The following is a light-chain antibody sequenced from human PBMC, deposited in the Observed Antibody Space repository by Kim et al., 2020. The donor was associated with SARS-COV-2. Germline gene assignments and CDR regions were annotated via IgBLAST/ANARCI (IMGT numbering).Light chain of an antibody. CDR1: SSDGGDYNF. CDR2: DVT. Sequence: SITIACTGSSSDGGDYNFVSWYQQLPDTAPKLIIYDVTHRTSGVSDRFSGSKSGNTASLTISGLQAEDEANYYCSSYTRDSSLEGVFGGGTQLTVL. V-gene: IGLV2-14*03. J-gene: IGLJ2*01. CDR3: SSYTRDSSLEGV.